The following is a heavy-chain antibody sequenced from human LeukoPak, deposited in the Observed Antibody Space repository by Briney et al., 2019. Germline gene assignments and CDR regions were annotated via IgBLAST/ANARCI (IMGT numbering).Heavy chain of an antibody. D-gene: IGHD5-12*01. V-gene: IGHV3-7*01. Sequence: GGSLRLSCAASGFTFSTYSMSWVRQAPGKGLEWVANIKQDGSEKYYVDSVKGRFTISRDNAKSSLYLQMNSLRAEDTAVYYCATVQYNGYGFDYWGQGTLVTVSS. CDR2: IKQDGSEK. CDR3: ATVQYNGYGFDY. CDR1: GFTFSTYS. J-gene: IGHJ4*02.